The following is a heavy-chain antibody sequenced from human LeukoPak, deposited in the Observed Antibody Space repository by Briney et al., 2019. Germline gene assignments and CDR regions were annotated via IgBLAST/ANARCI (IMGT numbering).Heavy chain of an antibody. J-gene: IGHJ4*02. CDR1: GGSFSGYY. CDR2: INHSGST. Sequence: SETLSLTCAVYGGSFSGYYWSWIRQPPGKGLEWIGEINHSGSTNYNPSLKSRVTISVDTSKNQFSLKLSSVTAADTVVYYCARAPQGYDFWSGYYSNYFDYWGQGTLVTVSS. CDR3: ARAPQGYDFWSGYYSNYFDY. V-gene: IGHV4-34*01. D-gene: IGHD3-3*01.